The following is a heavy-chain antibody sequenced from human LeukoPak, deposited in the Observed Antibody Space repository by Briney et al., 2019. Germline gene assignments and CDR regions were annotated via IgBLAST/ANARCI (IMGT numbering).Heavy chain of an antibody. V-gene: IGHV4-4*07. Sequence: PSETLSLTCSVSGGPVYSYYWSWIRQTAGKGLEWIGRLYPGVSTDYNPSLKSRVTMSLDMSKKQFALKLSAVTAADTAVYYCARLKFYDSTGYSPGHYMDVWGKGTTVTVSS. D-gene: IGHD3-22*01. CDR3: ARLKFYDSTGYSPGHYMDV. CDR1: GGPVYSYY. J-gene: IGHJ6*03. CDR2: LYPGVST.